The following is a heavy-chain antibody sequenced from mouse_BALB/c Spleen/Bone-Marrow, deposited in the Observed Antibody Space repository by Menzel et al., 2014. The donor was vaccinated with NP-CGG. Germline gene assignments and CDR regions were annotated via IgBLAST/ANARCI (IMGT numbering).Heavy chain of an antibody. CDR1: GYTFTTYW. V-gene: IGHV1-7*01. CDR3: ARDLDY. CDR2: ISPSSAYT. J-gene: IGHJ4*01. Sequence: QVQLQQSGAELAKPGASVKMSCKASGYTFTTYWMHWVKQRPGQGLEWIGYISPSSAYTDYNQKFEDKATLTADKSSSTAYMQLSSLTSEDSAVYYCARDLDYWGQGTSVTVSS.